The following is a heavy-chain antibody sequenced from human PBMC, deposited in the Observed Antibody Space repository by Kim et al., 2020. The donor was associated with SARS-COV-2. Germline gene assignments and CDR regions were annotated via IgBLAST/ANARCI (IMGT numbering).Heavy chain of an antibody. CDR3: ARDPPWYSSGLWGSPHRGGMDV. V-gene: IGHV4-61*01. Sequence: SETLSLTCTVSGGSVSSGSYYWSWIRQPPGKGLEWIGYIYYSGSTNYNPSLKSRVTISVDTSKNQFSLKLSSVTAADTAVYYCARDPPWYSSGLWGSPHRGGMDVWGQGTTVTVSS. D-gene: IGHD6-19*01. CDR1: GGSVSSGSYY. J-gene: IGHJ6*02. CDR2: IYYSGST.